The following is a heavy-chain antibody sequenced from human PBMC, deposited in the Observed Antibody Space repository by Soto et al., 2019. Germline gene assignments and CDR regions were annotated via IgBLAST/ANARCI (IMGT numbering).Heavy chain of an antibody. CDR3: ARGAVSERWSGYYFDY. CDR1: GGSISSGGYY. J-gene: IGHJ4*02. V-gene: IGHV4-31*03. Sequence: QVQLQESGPGLVKPSQTLSLTCTVSGGSISSGGYYWSWIRQHPGKGLEWIGYIYYSGSTYYNPSLKSRVTIPVDTSKNRSSLKLGSVTAADTAVYYCARGAVSERWSGYYFDYWGQGTLVTVSS. D-gene: IGHD3-3*01. CDR2: IYYSGST.